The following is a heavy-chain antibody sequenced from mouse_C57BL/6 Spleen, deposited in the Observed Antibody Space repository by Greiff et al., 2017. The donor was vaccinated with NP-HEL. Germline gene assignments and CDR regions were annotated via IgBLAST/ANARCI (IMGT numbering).Heavy chain of an antibody. V-gene: IGHV1-26*01. Sequence: EVQLQQSGPELVKPGASVKISCKASGYTFTDYYMNWVKQSHGKSLEWIGDINPNNGGTSYNQKFKGKATLTVDKSSSTAYMELRSLTSEDSAVYYCARTPFTTVVATDWGQGTTLTVSS. CDR3: ARTPFTTVVATD. J-gene: IGHJ2*01. CDR2: INPNNGGT. CDR1: GYTFTDYY. D-gene: IGHD1-1*01.